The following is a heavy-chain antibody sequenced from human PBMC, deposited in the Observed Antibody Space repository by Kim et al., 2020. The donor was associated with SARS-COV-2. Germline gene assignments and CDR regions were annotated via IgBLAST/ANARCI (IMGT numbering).Heavy chain of an antibody. CDR2: IIPIFGTA. CDR3: ARDVRYSGYDGPLGDLFAQLTYYYYGMDV. J-gene: IGHJ6*02. Sequence: SVKVSCQASGGTFSSYAISWVRQAPGQGLEWMGGIIPIFGTANYAQKFQGRVTITADESTSTAYMELSSLRSEDTAVYYCARDVRYSGYDGPLGDLFAQLTYYYYGMDVWGQGTTVTVSS. CDR1: GGTFSSYA. D-gene: IGHD5-12*01. V-gene: IGHV1-69*13.